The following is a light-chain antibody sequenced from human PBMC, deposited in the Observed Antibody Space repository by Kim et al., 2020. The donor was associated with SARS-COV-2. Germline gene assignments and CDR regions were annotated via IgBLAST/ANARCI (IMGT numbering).Light chain of an antibody. CDR2: WAS. V-gene: IGKV4-1*01. J-gene: IGKJ2*01. Sequence: RTTINCKSGQSVLWTTSNKNYLAWYQQKPGQPPKLLVSWASVRESGVPDRFSGSGSGTDFTLTISNMQAEDVAVYYCQQYYSTPYTFGQGTKLEI. CDR1: QSVLWTTSNKNY. CDR3: QQYYSTPYT.